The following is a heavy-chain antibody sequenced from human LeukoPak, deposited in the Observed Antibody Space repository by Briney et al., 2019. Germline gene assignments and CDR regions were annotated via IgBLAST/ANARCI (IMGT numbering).Heavy chain of an antibody. Sequence: PGGSLRLSCAASGFTISSYWMHWVRQAPGKGLVWVSRINRDGSSTSYADSVKGRFTISRDNAKNSLYLQMNSLRAEDTALYYCAKALEVYSTVRGVYYFDYWGQGTLVTVSS. J-gene: IGHJ4*02. D-gene: IGHD3-10*01. CDR1: GFTISSYW. V-gene: IGHV3-74*01. CDR3: AKALEVYSTVRGVYYFDY. CDR2: INRDGSST.